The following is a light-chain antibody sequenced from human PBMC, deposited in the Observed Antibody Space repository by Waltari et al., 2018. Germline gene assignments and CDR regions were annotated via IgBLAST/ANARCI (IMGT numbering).Light chain of an antibody. CDR2: KDT. Sequence: SYELTQQPSVSVPPGPTARTTCAGDALPKQFPYWYQQKPGQAPVVVIYKDTERLSGIPERFSGSSSGTTVTLTISGVQAEDEADYYCQSADSSGTYEVFGTGTKVTVL. V-gene: IGLV3-25*03. CDR3: QSADSSGTYEV. J-gene: IGLJ1*01. CDR1: ALPKQF.